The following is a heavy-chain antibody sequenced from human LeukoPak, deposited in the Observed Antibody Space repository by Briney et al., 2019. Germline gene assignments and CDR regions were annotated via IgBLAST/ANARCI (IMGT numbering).Heavy chain of an antibody. Sequence: GGSLRLSCVASGFTLSSYAMSWVRQAPGKGLEWVSAISRSGGNTYYADSVKGRFTISRDNSKNTLYLQMNSLRAEDTALYYCATDFCGGDCSSFDCWGQGTLVNVSS. CDR2: ISRSGGNT. J-gene: IGHJ4*02. CDR1: GFTLSSYA. D-gene: IGHD2-21*02. CDR3: ATDFCGGDCSSFDC. V-gene: IGHV3-23*01.